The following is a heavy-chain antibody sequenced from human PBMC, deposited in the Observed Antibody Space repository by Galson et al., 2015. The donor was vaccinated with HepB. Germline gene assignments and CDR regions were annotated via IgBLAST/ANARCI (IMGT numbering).Heavy chain of an antibody. CDR3: ARDLFLGYCSGGSCLDAFDI. Sequence: SLRLSCAASGFTVSSNYMSWVRQAPGKGLEWVSVIYSGGSTYYADSVKGRFTISRDNSKNTLYLQMNSLRAEDTAVYYCARDLFLGYCSGGSCLDAFDIWGQGTMVTVSS. J-gene: IGHJ3*02. CDR2: IYSGGST. D-gene: IGHD2-15*01. V-gene: IGHV3-66*01. CDR1: GFTVSSNY.